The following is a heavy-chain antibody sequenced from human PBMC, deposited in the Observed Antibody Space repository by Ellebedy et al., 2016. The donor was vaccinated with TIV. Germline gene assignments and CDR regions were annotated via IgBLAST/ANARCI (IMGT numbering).Heavy chain of an antibody. D-gene: IGHD3-22*01. CDR1: GFSFSDYY. CDR3: ARGSFYYDQSGYQDRIYYYGLDV. J-gene: IGHJ6*02. CDR2: ISKTSTYT. Sequence: PGGSLRLSCAASGFSFSDYYMSWIRQVPGKGLEWVSYISKTSTYTFYSDSVKGRFTLSRDNAKKSLTLHLNSLRAEDTAVYYCARGSFYYDQSGYQDRIYYYGLDVWGHGTTVLVSS. V-gene: IGHV3-11*06.